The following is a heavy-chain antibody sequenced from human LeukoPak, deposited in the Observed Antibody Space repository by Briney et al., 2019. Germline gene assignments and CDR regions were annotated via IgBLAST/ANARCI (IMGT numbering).Heavy chain of an antibody. CDR1: GYTFTGYY. CDR3: ARYSSSWYAYYYYYMDV. D-gene: IGHD6-13*01. J-gene: IGHJ6*03. Sequence: ASVKVSCKASGYTFTGYYMHWVRQAPGQGLEWMGWINPNSGGTNYAQKFQGRVTMTRDTSISTAYMELSRLRSDDTAVYYCARYSSSWYAYYYYYMDVWGKGTTVTVSS. V-gene: IGHV1-2*02. CDR2: INPNSGGT.